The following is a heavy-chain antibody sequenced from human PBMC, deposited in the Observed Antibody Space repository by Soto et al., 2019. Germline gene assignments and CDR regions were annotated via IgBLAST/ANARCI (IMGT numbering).Heavy chain of an antibody. V-gene: IGHV3-33*01. CDR1: GFTFSSYG. J-gene: IGHJ4*02. D-gene: IGHD3-22*01. Sequence: GGSLRLSCAASGFTFSSYGMHWVRQAPGKGLEWVAVIWYDGSNKYYADSVKGRFTISRDNSKNTLYLQMNSLRAEDTAVYYCARDMYYYDSSGQFDYWGQGTLVTVSS. CDR2: IWYDGSNK. CDR3: ARDMYYYDSSGQFDY.